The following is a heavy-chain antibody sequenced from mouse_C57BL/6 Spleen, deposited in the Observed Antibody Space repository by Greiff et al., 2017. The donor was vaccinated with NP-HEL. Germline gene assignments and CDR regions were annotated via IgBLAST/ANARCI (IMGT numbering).Heavy chain of an antibody. CDR1: GFSFNTYA. CDR2: IRSKSNNYAT. CDR3: VSLYDYRYYFDY. Sequence: GGGLVQPKGSLKLSCAASGFSFNTYAMNWVRQAPGKGLEWVARIRSKSNNYATYYADSVKDRFTISRDDSESMLYLQMNNLKTEDTAMYYCVSLYDYRYYFDYWGQGTTLTVSS. D-gene: IGHD2-4*01. V-gene: IGHV10-1*01. J-gene: IGHJ2*01.